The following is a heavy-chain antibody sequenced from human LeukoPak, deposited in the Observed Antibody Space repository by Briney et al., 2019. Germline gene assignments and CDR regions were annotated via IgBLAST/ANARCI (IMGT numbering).Heavy chain of an antibody. Sequence: GGSLRLSCAASGFTFSSYSVNWVRQAPGKGLEWVSSISSSSSYIYYADSVKGRFTISRDNAKNSLYLQMNSLRAEDTAVYYCARAMGLVGANDYWGQGTLVTVSS. D-gene: IGHD1-26*01. CDR3: ARAMGLVGANDY. CDR1: GFTFSSYS. J-gene: IGHJ4*02. V-gene: IGHV3-21*01. CDR2: ISSSSSYI.